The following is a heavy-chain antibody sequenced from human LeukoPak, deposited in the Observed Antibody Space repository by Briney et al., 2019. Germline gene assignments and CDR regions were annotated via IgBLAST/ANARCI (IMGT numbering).Heavy chain of an antibody. CDR2: ISGSGGST. CDR3: AANSGSYYYYYYYMDV. Sequence: PGGSLRLSCAASGFTFSSYAMSWVRQAPGKGLEWVSAISGSGGSTYYADSVKGRFTISRDNSKNTLYLQMNSLRAEDTVVYYCAANSGSYYYYYYYMDVWGKGTTVTVSS. D-gene: IGHD1-26*01. J-gene: IGHJ6*03. CDR1: GFTFSSYA. V-gene: IGHV3-23*01.